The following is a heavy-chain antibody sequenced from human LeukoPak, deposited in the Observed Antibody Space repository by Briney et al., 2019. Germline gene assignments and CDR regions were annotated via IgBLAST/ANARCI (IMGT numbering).Heavy chain of an antibody. J-gene: IGHJ4*02. Sequence: SETLSLTCAVYGGSFSGYYWSWTRQPPGKGLEWIGEINHSGSTNYNPSLKSRVTISVDTSKNQFSLRLSSVTAADTAVYYCAGASSSFYYFDYWGQGTLVTVSS. CDR3: AGASSSFYYFDY. V-gene: IGHV4-34*01. CDR1: GGSFSGYY. CDR2: INHSGST. D-gene: IGHD6-13*01.